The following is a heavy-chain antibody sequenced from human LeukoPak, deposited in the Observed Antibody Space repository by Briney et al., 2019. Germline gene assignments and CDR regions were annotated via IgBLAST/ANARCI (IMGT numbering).Heavy chain of an antibody. CDR1: GGSISSYY. CDR3: ARASIASSVAPSDY. V-gene: IGHV4-38-2*02. D-gene: IGHD3-3*02. Sequence: SETLSLTCTVSGGSISSYYWGCIRQPPGKGLEWIGSIYHSGSTFYNPSLKSRVTISVDTSKNQFSLNLSSVAAADTAVYYCARASIASSVAPSDYWGQGTLVTVSS. CDR2: IYHSGST. J-gene: IGHJ4*02.